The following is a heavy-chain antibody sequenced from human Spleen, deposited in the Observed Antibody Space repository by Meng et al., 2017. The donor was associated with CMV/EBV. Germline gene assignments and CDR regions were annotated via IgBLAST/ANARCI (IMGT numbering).Heavy chain of an antibody. CDR3: ARDLTSDY. J-gene: IGHJ4*02. D-gene: IGHD3-9*01. CDR2: IYYSGST. Sequence: GSLRLSCTVSGGSISSSSYYWGWIRQPPGKGLEWIGSIYYSGSTYYNPSLKSRVTISVDTSKNQFSLKLSSVTAADTAVYYCARDLTSDYWGQGTLVTSPQ. CDR1: GGSISSSSYY. V-gene: IGHV4-39*07.